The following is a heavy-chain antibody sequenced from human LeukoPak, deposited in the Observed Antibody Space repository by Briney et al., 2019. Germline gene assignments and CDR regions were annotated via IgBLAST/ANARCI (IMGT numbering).Heavy chain of an antibody. J-gene: IGHJ4*02. CDR1: GFTFSSYW. V-gene: IGHV3-7*01. D-gene: IGHD6-19*01. Sequence: PGGSLRLSCAASGFTFSSYWMSWVRQAPGKGLEWVANIKQDGSEKYYVDSVKGRFTISRDNAKNSLYLQMNSLRAEDTAVYYCARDRNSGWFLISTYLFDYWGQGTLVTVSS. CDR2: IKQDGSEK. CDR3: ARDRNSGWFLISTYLFDY.